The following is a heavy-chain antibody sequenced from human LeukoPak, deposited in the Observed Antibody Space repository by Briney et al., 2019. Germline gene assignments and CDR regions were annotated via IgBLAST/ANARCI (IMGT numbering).Heavy chain of an antibody. CDR1: GDSISSGDYY. J-gene: IGHJ4*02. CDR3: ARVLSSSWFDY. CDR2: IYYSGST. V-gene: IGHV4-31*03. D-gene: IGHD6-13*01. Sequence: PSETLSLTCTVSGDSISSGDYYWSWIRQHPGKCLEWIGYIYYSGSTYYNPSLKSRVTISVDTSKNQFSLKLSSVTAADTAVYYCARVLSSSWFDYWGQGTLVTVSS.